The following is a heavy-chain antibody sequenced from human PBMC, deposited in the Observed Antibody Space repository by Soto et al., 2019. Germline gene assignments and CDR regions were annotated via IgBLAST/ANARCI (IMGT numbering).Heavy chain of an antibody. CDR2: IYYSGST. CDR3: ARHNLGKYSSGEGWFDP. CDR1: GGSISSSSYY. Sequence: SDTLSLTCTVSGGSISSSSYYWGWIRQPPGKGLEWIGSIYYSGSTYYNPSLKSRVTISVDTSKNQFSLKLSSVTAADTAVYYCARHNLGKYSSGEGWFDPWGQGTLVTVSS. D-gene: IGHD6-19*01. J-gene: IGHJ5*02. V-gene: IGHV4-39*01.